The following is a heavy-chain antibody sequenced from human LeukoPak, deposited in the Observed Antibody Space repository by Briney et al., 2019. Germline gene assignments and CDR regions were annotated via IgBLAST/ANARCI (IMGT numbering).Heavy chain of an antibody. J-gene: IGHJ4*02. CDR2: INPNSGGT. CDR1: GGTFSSYA. CDR3: ARDTYYDFWSGPHEDY. D-gene: IGHD3-3*01. Sequence: AASVKVSCKASGGTFSSYAISWVRQAPGQGLEWMGWINPNSGGTNYAQKFQGRVTMTRDTSISTAYMELSRLRSDDTAVYYCARDTYYDFWSGPHEDYWGQGTLVTVSS. V-gene: IGHV1-2*02.